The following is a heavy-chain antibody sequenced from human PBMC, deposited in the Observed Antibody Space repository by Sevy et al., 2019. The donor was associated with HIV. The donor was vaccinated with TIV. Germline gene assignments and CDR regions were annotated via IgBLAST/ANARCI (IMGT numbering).Heavy chain of an antibody. CDR1: GFTFSNFG. CDR2: IRHDGSDK. CDR3: AKDLAGPGRRYFDY. V-gene: IGHV3-30*02. D-gene: IGHD6-13*01. Sequence: GGSLRLSCTASGFTFSNFGVHWVRQVPGKGLEWVTFIRHDGSDKYYAASVKGRFTISRDDSKNTLYLQMDSLRAEDTAIYYCAKDLAGPGRRYFDYWGQGTLVTVSS. J-gene: IGHJ4*02.